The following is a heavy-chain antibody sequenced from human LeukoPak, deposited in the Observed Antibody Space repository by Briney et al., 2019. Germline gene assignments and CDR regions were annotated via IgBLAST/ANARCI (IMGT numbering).Heavy chain of an antibody. Sequence: PSQTLSLTCTVSGGSISSGGYYWSWIRQHPGKGLEWIGYIYYSGSTYYNPSLKSRVTISVDTSKNQFSLKLSSVTAADTAVYYCARGTVQSDYVTEYYFDHWGQGTLVTVSS. CDR2: IYYSGST. V-gene: IGHV4-31*03. CDR1: GGSISSGGYY. D-gene: IGHD4-17*01. J-gene: IGHJ4*02. CDR3: ARGTVQSDYVTEYYFDH.